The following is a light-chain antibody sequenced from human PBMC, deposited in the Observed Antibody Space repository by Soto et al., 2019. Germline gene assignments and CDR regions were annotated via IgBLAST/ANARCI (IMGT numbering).Light chain of an antibody. CDR3: LRVANFPRT. CDR2: AAT. CDR1: QDINSR. Sequence: DIQMTQSPSSVSASVGDTVTITCPASQDINSRLAWFQQQPGRPPKYVIQAATMLQSGFPSRFAGSGSGRDFTLTIHTLQPEDSATYYCLRVANFPRTFGRGTKVDIK. J-gene: IGKJ1*01. V-gene: IGKV1-12*01.